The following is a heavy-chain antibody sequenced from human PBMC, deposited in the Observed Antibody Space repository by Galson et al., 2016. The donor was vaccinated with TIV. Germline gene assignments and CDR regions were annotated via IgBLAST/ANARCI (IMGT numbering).Heavy chain of an antibody. D-gene: IGHD1-1*01. CDR2: IKEDGSEK. CDR3: ATNWAPGY. V-gene: IGHV3-7*01. Sequence: SLRLSCAVSRFNFSDYWMSWVRQAPGKGLEWVANIKEDGSEKNYVGSVEGRFAVSRDNGKNPLYLQMNSLRVEDTAVYYCATNWAPGYWGQGTLVTVSS. J-gene: IGHJ4*02. CDR1: RFNFSDYW.